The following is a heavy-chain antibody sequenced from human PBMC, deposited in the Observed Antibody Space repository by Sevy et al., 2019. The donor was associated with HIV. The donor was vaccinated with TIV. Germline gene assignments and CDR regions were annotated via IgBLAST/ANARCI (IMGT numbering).Heavy chain of an antibody. CDR3: ARHAHITMIVT. CDR2: IYYSGST. J-gene: IGHJ5*02. Sequence: SETLSLTCSVSGGSISSSNYYWGWIRQPPGKGLEWIGSIYYSGSTYYNPSLKSRVTISVDTSKNQFSLKLSSVTAADTAVYYCARHAHITMIVTWGQGTLVTVSS. CDR1: GGSISSSNYY. V-gene: IGHV4-39*01. D-gene: IGHD3-22*01.